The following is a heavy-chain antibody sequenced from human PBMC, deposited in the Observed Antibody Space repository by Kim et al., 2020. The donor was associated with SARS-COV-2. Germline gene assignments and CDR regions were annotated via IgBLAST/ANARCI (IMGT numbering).Heavy chain of an antibody. CDR2: VNHSGST. CDR3: ARWSTRSSIAAPFDY. D-gene: IGHD6-6*01. Sequence: SQTLSLTCAVYGGSFSGYYWSWIRQPPGKGLEWIGEVNHSGSTNYNPSLKSRVTISVDTSKNQFSLKLSSVTAADTAVYYCARWSTRSSIAAPFDYWGHG. J-gene: IGHJ4*01. V-gene: IGHV4-34*01. CDR1: GGSFSGYY.